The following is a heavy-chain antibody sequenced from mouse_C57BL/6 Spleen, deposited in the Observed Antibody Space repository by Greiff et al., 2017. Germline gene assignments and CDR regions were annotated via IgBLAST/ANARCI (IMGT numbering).Heavy chain of an antibody. D-gene: IGHD2-12*01. CDR2: ISYDGSN. V-gene: IGHV3-6*01. Sequence: EVKLQQSGPGLVKPSQSLSLTCSVSGYSFTSGYYWYWIRQFPGNKLEWMGFISYDGSNNSKPSLKNRISLTRDTSKNQFFLKLNSVTTEDTATYYCAREDYCYDGLAYWGQGTLVTVSA. J-gene: IGHJ3*01. CDR1: GYSFTSGYY. CDR3: AREDYCYDGLAY.